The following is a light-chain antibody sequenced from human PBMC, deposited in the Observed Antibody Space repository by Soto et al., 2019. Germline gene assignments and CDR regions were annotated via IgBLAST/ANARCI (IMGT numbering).Light chain of an antibody. V-gene: IGLV2-8*01. Sequence: QSVLTQPPSASGSPRQSVTISCTGNSNDVGGYNYVSWYQQHPGKAPKLMIYEVSKRPSGVPDRFSGSKSGNTASLTVSGLQAEDEADYYCSSYAGSNIFYVFGTGTKVTVL. CDR2: EVS. CDR1: SNDVGGYNY. CDR3: SSYAGSNIFYV. J-gene: IGLJ1*01.